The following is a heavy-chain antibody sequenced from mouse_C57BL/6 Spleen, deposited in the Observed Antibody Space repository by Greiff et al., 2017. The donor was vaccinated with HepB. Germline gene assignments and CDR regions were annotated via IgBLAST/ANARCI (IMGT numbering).Heavy chain of an antibody. J-gene: IGHJ1*03. CDR1: GYSFTGYY. Sequence: EVQLQQSGPELVKPGASVKISCKASGYSFTGYYMNWVKQSPEKSLEWIGEINPSTGGTTYNQKFKAKATLTVDKSSSKAYMQLKSLTSEDSAVYYCARCPYYGSSFDVWGTGTTVTVSS. D-gene: IGHD1-1*01. CDR2: INPSTGGT. CDR3: ARCPYYGSSFDV. V-gene: IGHV1-42*01.